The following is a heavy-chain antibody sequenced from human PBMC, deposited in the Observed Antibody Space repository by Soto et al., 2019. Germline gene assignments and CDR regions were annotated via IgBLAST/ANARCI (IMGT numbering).Heavy chain of an antibody. CDR3: ARAVMGYFDL. J-gene: IGHJ2*01. CDR2: ISYDGSNK. Sequence: QVQLVESGGGVVQPGRSLRLSCAASGFTFSSYAMHWVRQAPGKGLEWVAVISYDGSNKYYADSVKGRFTISRDNSKNTLYLQMNRLRAEDTAVYYCARAVMGYFDLWGRGTLVTVSS. CDR1: GFTFSSYA. V-gene: IGHV3-30-3*01. D-gene: IGHD2-21*01.